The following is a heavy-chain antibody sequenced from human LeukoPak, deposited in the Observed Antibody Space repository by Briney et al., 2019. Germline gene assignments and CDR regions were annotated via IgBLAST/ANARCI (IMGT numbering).Heavy chain of an antibody. CDR3: AIENGHTSQWHMRNWFDP. J-gene: IGHJ5*02. V-gene: IGHV4-39*07. CDR1: GDSITSSAFY. CDR2: INHSGST. Sequence: SETLSLTCTVSGDSITSSAFYWGWIRQAPGKGLEWIGEINHSGSTNYNPSLKSRVTISVDTSKNQFSLKLSSVTAADTAVYYCAIENGHTSQWHMRNWFDPWGQGTLVTVSS. D-gene: IGHD2-8*01.